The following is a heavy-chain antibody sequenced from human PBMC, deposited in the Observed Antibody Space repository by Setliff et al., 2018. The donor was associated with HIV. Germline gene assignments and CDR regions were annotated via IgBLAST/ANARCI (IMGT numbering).Heavy chain of an antibody. V-gene: IGHV7-4-1*02. CDR1: GYTLTTYG. D-gene: IGHD2-8*02. J-gene: IGHJ4*02. CDR3: ARVGSYWSTFDY. CDR2: INTETGNP. Sequence: GASVKVSCKASGYTLTTYGISWVRQAPGQGPEWMGWINTETGNPRYAQGFRGRLVFSLDTSVNTAYLQINSLKAEDTAMYYCARVGSYWSTFDYWGQGALVTVSS.